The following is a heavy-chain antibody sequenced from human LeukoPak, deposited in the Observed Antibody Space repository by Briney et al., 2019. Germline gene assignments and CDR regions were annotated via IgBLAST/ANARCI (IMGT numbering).Heavy chain of an antibody. J-gene: IGHJ4*02. CDR2: ISAYNGNT. CDR1: GYTFTSYG. D-gene: IGHD3-3*01. Sequence: ASVKVSCKASGYTFTSYGISWVRQAPGQGLEWMGWISAYNGNTNYAQKLQGRVTMTTDTSTSTAYMELRSLRSDDTAVYYCARGRIVLRFLEWLLKGDSFDYWGRGTLVTVSS. V-gene: IGHV1-18*01. CDR3: ARGRIVLRFLEWLLKGDSFDY.